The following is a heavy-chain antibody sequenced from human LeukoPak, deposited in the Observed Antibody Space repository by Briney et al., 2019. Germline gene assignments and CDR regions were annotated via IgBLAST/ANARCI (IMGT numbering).Heavy chain of an antibody. V-gene: IGHV3-23*01. CDR2: ITGNGVYT. Sequence: GGSLRLSCAVSGLPFGSYGMTWVRQAPGKGLEWVSGITGNGVYTYYADSVKGRFTISRDNSKSTLYLQMNSLRAEDTAVYYCAKGAYDYIEMGYFDYWGQGALVTVSS. D-gene: IGHD5-12*01. J-gene: IGHJ4*02. CDR3: AKGAYDYIEMGYFDY. CDR1: GLPFGSYG.